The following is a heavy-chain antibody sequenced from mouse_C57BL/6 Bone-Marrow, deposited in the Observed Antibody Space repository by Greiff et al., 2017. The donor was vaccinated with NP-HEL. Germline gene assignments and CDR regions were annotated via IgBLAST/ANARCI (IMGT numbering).Heavy chain of an antibody. Sequence: DVKLVESGAELVRPGASVKLSCTASGFNIKDDYMHWVKQRPEQGLEWIGWIDPENGDTEYASKFQGKATITADTSSNTAYLQLSSLTSEDTAVYYCTTRGFALFAYWGQGTLVTVSA. CDR3: TTRGFALFAY. V-gene: IGHV14-4*01. J-gene: IGHJ3*01. CDR2: IDPENGDT. CDR1: GFNIKDDY.